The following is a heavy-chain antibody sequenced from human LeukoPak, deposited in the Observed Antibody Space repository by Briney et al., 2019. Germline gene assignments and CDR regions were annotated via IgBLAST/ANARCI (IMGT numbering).Heavy chain of an antibody. D-gene: IGHD1-26*01. CDR1: GCTFSLNA. Sequence: ASVKVSCKASGCTFSLNAINWVRQAPGQGLEWMGGIIPIFGTANYAQKFQGRVTITADESASTAYMELRSLRSDDTAVYYCARSGRGTYYYFDYWGQGTLVTVSS. V-gene: IGHV1-69*13. CDR3: ARSGRGTYYYFDY. CDR2: IIPIFGTA. J-gene: IGHJ4*02.